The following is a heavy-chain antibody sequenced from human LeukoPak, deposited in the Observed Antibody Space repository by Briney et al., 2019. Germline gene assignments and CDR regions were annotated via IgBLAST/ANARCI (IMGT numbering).Heavy chain of an antibody. J-gene: IGHJ3*02. Sequence: PGGSLRLSCAASGFTFDDYGMSWVRQAPGKGLEWVSGINWNGGSTGYADSVKGRFTISRDNAKNSLYLQMNSLRAEDTALYHCARGVYPKVTLDAFDIWGQGTMVTVSS. D-gene: IGHD3-10*01. CDR3: ARGVYPKVTLDAFDI. V-gene: IGHV3-20*01. CDR2: INWNGGST. CDR1: GFTFDDYG.